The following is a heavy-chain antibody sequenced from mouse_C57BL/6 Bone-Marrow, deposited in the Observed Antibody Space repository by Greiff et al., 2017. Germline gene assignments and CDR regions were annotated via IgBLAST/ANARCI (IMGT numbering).Heavy chain of an antibody. CDR1: GYTFTSYG. Sequence: VQRVESGAELARPGASVKLSCKASGYTFTSYGISWVKQRTGQGLEWIGEIYPRSGNTYYNEKFKGKATLTADKSSSTAYMELRSLTSEDAAVYFCASADYYDYDWFAYWGQGTLVTVSA. J-gene: IGHJ3*01. D-gene: IGHD2-4*01. CDR2: IYPRSGNT. CDR3: ASADYYDYDWFAY. V-gene: IGHV1-81*01.